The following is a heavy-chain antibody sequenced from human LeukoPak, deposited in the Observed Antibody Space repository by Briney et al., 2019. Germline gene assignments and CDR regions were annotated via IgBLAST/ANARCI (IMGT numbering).Heavy chain of an antibody. Sequence: GGSLRLPCAASGFTFSSYWMTWVRQAPGKGLEWVANIKPDGSEKYYVDSVKGRFTTSRDNAKNSLYLQMNSLRVEDTAMYYCARITMVRGARKDDYWGQGTLVTVSS. V-gene: IGHV3-7*01. D-gene: IGHD3-10*01. J-gene: IGHJ4*02. CDR1: GFTFSSYW. CDR3: ARITMVRGARKDDY. CDR2: IKPDGSEK.